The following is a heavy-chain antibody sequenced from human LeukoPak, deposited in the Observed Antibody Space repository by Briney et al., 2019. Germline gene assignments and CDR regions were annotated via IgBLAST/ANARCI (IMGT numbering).Heavy chain of an antibody. J-gene: IGHJ5*02. CDR2: IYYSGST. CDR1: GGSISSSSYY. V-gene: IGHV4-39*01. CDR3: ARGRRILRVVVAAASWFDP. D-gene: IGHD2-15*01. Sequence: SETLSLTCTVSGGSISSSSYYWGWIRQPPGKGLEWIGSIYYSGSTYYNPSLKSRVTISVDTSKNQFSLKLSSVTAADTAVYYCARGRRILRVVVAAASWFDPWGQGTLVTVSS.